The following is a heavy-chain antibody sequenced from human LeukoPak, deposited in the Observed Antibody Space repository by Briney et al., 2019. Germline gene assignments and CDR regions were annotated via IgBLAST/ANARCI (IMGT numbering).Heavy chain of an antibody. CDR3: ARGADGVSSNSRGWFDP. CDR2: ISSSSSYI. J-gene: IGHJ5*02. D-gene: IGHD2-15*01. V-gene: IGHV3-21*01. CDR1: GLTFSSYS. Sequence: GGSLRLSCAASGLTFSSYSTNWVRQAPGKGLEWVSSISSSSSYIYYADSVKGRFTISRDNARNSLYLQMNTLRAEDTAVYSCARGADGVSSNSRGWFDPWGQGTLVTVSS.